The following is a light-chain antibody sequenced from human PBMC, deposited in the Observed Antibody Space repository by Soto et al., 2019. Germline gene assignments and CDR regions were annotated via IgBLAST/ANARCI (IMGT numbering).Light chain of an antibody. J-gene: IGLJ1*01. Sequence: QSALTQPASVSGSPGQSITISCTGAGGDVGSFDSVSWYQQHPGKAPKLMIYDVSNRPSGVSNRFSGSKSGNTASLTISGLQAEDEADYYCCSCSRSSPLYAFGTGTKLTVL. V-gene: IGLV2-14*01. CDR1: GGDVGSFDS. CDR2: DVS. CDR3: CSCSRSSPLYA.